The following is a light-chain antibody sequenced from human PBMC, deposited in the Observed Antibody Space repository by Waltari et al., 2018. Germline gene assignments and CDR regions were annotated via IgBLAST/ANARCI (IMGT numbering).Light chain of an antibody. J-gene: IGLJ3*02. Sequence: QSALTQPASVSASPGQSITIPCTGTTSDVGNYNYVSWYQQHPGKAPKLIIYDVTKRPSGLSNRVSGSKSGNTASLTISGLQAEDEADYYCSSYTTSTSWVFGGGTKLTVL. CDR1: TSDVGNYNY. V-gene: IGLV2-14*01. CDR3: SSYTTSTSWV. CDR2: DVT.